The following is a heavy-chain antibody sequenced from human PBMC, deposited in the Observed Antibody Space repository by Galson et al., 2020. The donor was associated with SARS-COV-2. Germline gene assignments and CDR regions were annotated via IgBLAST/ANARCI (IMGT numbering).Heavy chain of an antibody. V-gene: IGHV5-51*04. CDR2: IYPGDSDT. J-gene: IGHJ4*02. D-gene: IGHD6-19*01. CDR1: GYSFTSFW. Sequence: GESLKTSCKTSGYSFTSFWIGWVRQMPGKGLELMGIIYPGDSDTRYRPSFLGQVTISADKPISTPYLQWRSLRASDTAMYYCATPGYTSGWTNFGYWGQGTLVTVSS. CDR3: ATPGYTSGWTNFGY.